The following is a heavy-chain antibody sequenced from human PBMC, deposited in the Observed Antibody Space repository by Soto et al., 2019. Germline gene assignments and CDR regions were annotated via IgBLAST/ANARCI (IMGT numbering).Heavy chain of an antibody. CDR3: ASRSSGWYFDY. CDR1: GFTFSSYA. Sequence: EVQLLESGGGLVQPGGSLRLSCAASGFTFSSYAMNWVRQAPGKGLEWVSVISGSGSSTYYADSVKGRFTISRDNSKNTLYLQMNSLRAEDMAVYYCASRSSGWYFDYWGQGILVTVSS. J-gene: IGHJ4*02. D-gene: IGHD6-19*01. CDR2: ISGSGSST. V-gene: IGHV3-23*01.